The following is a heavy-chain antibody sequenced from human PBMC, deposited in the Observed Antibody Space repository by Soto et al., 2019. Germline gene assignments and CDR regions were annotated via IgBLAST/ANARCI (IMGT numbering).Heavy chain of an antibody. CDR1: GFTFSSYS. V-gene: IGHV3-21*01. CDR3: ARDVMAGYFDL. Sequence: PGGSLRLSCAASGFTFSSYSMNWVRQAPGKGLEWVSSIRSSRNYIYYADSMKGRFTISRDNAKNSLYLQMNSLRVEDTAVYYCARDVMAGYFDLWGRGTLVTVSS. CDR2: IRSSRNYI. J-gene: IGHJ2*01. D-gene: IGHD2-21*01.